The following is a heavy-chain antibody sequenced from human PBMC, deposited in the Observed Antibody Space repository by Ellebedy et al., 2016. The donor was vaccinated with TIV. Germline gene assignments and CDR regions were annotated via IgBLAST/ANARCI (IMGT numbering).Heavy chain of an antibody. CDR3: ARNRAVGTMDAFDI. V-gene: IGHV3-7*04. CDR2: IKRDGSEK. CDR1: GFTFHNYW. Sequence: GESLKISCEASGFTFHNYWMNWVRHAPGKGLEWVANIKRDGSEKYYVDSVKGRFTISRDNTNNSLYLQMNSLRAADTAVYYCARNRAVGTMDAFDIWGQGTMVTVSS. D-gene: IGHD6-19*01. J-gene: IGHJ3*02.